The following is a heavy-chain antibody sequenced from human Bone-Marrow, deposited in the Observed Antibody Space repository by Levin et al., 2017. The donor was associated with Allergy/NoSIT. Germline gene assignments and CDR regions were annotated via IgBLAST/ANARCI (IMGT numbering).Heavy chain of an antibody. CDR1: GASIRNLY. J-gene: IGHJ5*02. Sequence: SQTLSLTCTVSGASIRNLYWNWIRRPPGKGLEWMGYMSDSGASDYNPSLNSRVTISLDASKHQFSLNLTSVTASDTAVYYCAGLYGSGHYHWFDPWGQGTLVTVSS. CDR3: AGLYGSGHYHWFDP. D-gene: IGHD3-10*01. CDR2: MSDSGAS. V-gene: IGHV4-59*11.